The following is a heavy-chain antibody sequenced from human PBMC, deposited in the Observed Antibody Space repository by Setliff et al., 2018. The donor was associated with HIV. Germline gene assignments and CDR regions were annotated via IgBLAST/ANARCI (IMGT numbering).Heavy chain of an antibody. V-gene: IGHV4-39*01. CDR3: ARGARLLTAYIDRWDYYYMRV. D-gene: IGHD3-9*01. CDR2: IYYTGTT. CDR1: GGSISSSSYY. J-gene: IGHJ6*03. Sequence: SETLSLTCTVSGGSISSSSYYWGWIRQPPGKGLELIGSIYYTGTTYYHPSLESRVTLSVDTSKDQFSLKLSSVTAADTAVYYCARGARLLTAYIDRWDYYYMRVWGKGTTVTVSS.